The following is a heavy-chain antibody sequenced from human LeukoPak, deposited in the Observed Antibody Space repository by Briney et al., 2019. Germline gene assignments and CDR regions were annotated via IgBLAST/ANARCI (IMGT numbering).Heavy chain of an antibody. D-gene: IGHD4-23*01. CDR1: GFTFSSYE. J-gene: IGHJ4*02. V-gene: IGHV3-48*03. Sequence: GGSLRLSCAASGFTFSSYEMNWVRQAPGKGLEWVSYISSSGSTIYYADSVKDRFTISRDGSTNTLYLQMNSLRIEDTAVYYCAKDGVRWELEDWGQGTLVTVSS. CDR3: AKDGVRWELED. CDR2: ISSSGSTI.